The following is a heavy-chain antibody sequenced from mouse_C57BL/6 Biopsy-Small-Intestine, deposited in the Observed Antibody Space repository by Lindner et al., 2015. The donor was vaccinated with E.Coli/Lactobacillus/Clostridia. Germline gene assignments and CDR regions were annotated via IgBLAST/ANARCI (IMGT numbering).Heavy chain of an antibody. D-gene: IGHD3-3*01. V-gene: IGHV1-53*01. Sequence: SVKVSCKASGYTFTGYYIHWVRQAPGQGLEWMGRINPNSGGTNYAQKFQGRVTMTRDTSISTAYMELSSLRSDDTAVYYCAGQPDSSSWYISIDPWGQGTLVTVSS. CDR3: AGQPDSSSWYISIDP. CDR1: GYTFTGYY. CDR2: INPNSGGT. J-gene: IGHJ4*01.